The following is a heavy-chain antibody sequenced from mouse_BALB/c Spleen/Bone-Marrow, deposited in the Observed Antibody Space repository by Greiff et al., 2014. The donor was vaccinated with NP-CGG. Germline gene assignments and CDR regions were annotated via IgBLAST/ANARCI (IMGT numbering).Heavy chain of an antibody. D-gene: IGHD2-3*01. CDR2: INPYNGGT. V-gene: IGHV1-18*01. CDR1: GYSFTGYT. Sequence: DVQLVESGPELVKPGASMKISCKASGYSFTGYTMNWVKQSHGKNLEWIGLINPYNGGTSYNQKFKGKATLTVDKSSSTAYMELLSLTSEDSAVYYCARWNDGYSLYYYAMDYWGQGTSVTVSS. CDR3: ARWNDGYSLYYYAMDY. J-gene: IGHJ4*01.